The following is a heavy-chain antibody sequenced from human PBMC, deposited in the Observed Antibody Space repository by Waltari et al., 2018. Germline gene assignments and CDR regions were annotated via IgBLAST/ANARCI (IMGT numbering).Heavy chain of an antibody. V-gene: IGHV3-21*01. CDR3: ARDVGYYGSGSYKDI. CDR1: GFTFSSYS. Sequence: EVQLVESGGGLVKPGGSLRLSCAASGFTFSSYSMNWVRQAPGKGLEWVSSISSSSSYIYYADSVKGRFTISRDNAKNSLYLQMNSLRAEDTAVYYCARDVGYYGSGSYKDIWGQGTMVTVSS. CDR2: ISSSSSYI. J-gene: IGHJ3*02. D-gene: IGHD3-10*01.